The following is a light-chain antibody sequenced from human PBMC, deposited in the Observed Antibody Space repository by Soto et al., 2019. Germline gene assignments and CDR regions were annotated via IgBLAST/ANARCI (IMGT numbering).Light chain of an antibody. V-gene: IGKV3-20*01. J-gene: IGKJ2*01. Sequence: EIVLTQSPGTLSLSPGESATLSCRASQSVSSSQVAWYQQKPGQAPRLLIYGGSSRATGIPDRFSGVGSETDFTLTISRLEPEDFAVYYCQQYDKSPHTFGQGTKLEIK. CDR3: QQYDKSPHT. CDR2: GGS. CDR1: QSVSSSQ.